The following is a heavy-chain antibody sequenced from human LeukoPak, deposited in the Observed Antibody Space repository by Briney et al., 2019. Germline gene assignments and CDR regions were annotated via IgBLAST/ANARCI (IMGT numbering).Heavy chain of an antibody. J-gene: IGHJ3*02. CDR1: GFTVSSNY. Sequence: PGGSLRLSCAASGFTVSSNYMSWVRQAPGRGLEWVSVIYSGGSTYYADSVKGRFTISRDNSKNTLYLQMNSLRAEDTAVYYCARAAYSSGDAFDIWGQGTMVTVSS. V-gene: IGHV3-53*01. D-gene: IGHD6-19*01. CDR2: IYSGGST. CDR3: ARAAYSSGDAFDI.